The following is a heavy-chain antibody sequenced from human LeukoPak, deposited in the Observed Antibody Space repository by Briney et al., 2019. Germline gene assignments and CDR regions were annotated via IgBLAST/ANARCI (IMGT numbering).Heavy chain of an antibody. CDR2: INPSGGTT. CDR3: ARLIYNDYVFDY. Sequence: GASVKVSCKVSGYTLTELTMHWVRQAPGQGLEWMGIINPSGGTTSYAQKFQGRVTMTRDTSTSTVYMELTSLRSEDTAVYYCARLIYNDYVFDYWGQGTLVIVSS. V-gene: IGHV1-46*01. CDR1: GYTLTELT. J-gene: IGHJ4*02. D-gene: IGHD3-16*01.